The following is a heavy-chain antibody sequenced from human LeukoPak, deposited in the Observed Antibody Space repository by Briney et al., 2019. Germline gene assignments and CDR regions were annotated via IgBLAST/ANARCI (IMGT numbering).Heavy chain of an antibody. D-gene: IGHD1-26*01. CDR1: GFTFSSYA. V-gene: IGHV3-64*01. J-gene: IGHJ6*02. CDR2: ISSNGGST. Sequence: GGSLRLSCAASGFTFSSYAMHWVRQAPGKGLEYVSAISSNGGSTYYANSVKGRFTISRDNSKNTLYLQMGSLRAEDMAVYYCARGSGTAGYYYGMDVWGQGTMVTVSS. CDR3: ARGSGTAGYYYGMDV.